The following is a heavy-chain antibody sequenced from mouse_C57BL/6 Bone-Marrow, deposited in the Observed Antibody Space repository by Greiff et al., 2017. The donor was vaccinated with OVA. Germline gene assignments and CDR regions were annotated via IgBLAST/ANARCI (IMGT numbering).Heavy chain of an antibody. V-gene: IGHV1-82*01. CDR1: GYAFSSSW. J-gene: IGHJ4*01. CDR2: IYPGDGDT. Sequence: VQLVESGPELVKPGASVKISCKASGYAFSSSWMNWVKQRPGKGLEWIGRIYPGDGDTNYNGKVKGKATLTADKSSSTAYMQLSSLTSEDSAVYFCARGDYYGSNPYYAMDYWGQGTSVTVSS. D-gene: IGHD1-1*01. CDR3: ARGDYYGSNPYYAMDY.